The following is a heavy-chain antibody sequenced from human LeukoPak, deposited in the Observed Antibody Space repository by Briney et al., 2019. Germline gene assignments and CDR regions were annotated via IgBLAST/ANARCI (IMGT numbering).Heavy chain of an antibody. J-gene: IGHJ2*01. CDR1: GGSIRSYY. CDR3: ARGIKIEYSSSSRNWYFDL. V-gene: IGHV4-59*08. CDR2: IYYSGST. D-gene: IGHD6-6*01. Sequence: PLETPSLTCTFSGGSIRSYYWSWVLEPPGKGLEWVGGIYYSGSTNYNPSLKSRVTITVDTSKNQFSLKVSSVTAADAAVYYCARGIKIEYSSSSRNWYFDLWGRGTLVTVSS.